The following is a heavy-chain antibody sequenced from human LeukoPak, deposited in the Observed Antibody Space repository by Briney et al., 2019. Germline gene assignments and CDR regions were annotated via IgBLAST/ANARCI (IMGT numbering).Heavy chain of an antibody. Sequence: SVTVSCKASGGTFSSYTISWVRQAPGQGLEWMGRIIPILGIANYAQKFQGRVTITADKSTSTAYMEPSSLRSEDTAVYYCARGNYYDSSGYFWFDPWGQGTLVTVSS. D-gene: IGHD3-22*01. CDR1: GGTFSSYT. V-gene: IGHV1-69*02. CDR3: ARGNYYDSSGYFWFDP. CDR2: IIPILGIA. J-gene: IGHJ5*02.